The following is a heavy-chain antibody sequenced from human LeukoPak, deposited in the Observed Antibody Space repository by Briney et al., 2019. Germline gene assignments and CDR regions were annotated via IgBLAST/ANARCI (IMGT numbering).Heavy chain of an antibody. Sequence: SETLSLTCTVSGGSISSYYWSWIRQPPGKGLEWIGYIYYSGSTNYNPSLKSRVTISVDTSKNQFSLKLSSVTAADTAVYYCAREGSSSWYGYFQRWGQGTLVTVSS. D-gene: IGHD6-13*01. CDR2: IYYSGST. CDR1: GGSISSYY. J-gene: IGHJ1*01. V-gene: IGHV4-59*01. CDR3: AREGSSSWYGYFQR.